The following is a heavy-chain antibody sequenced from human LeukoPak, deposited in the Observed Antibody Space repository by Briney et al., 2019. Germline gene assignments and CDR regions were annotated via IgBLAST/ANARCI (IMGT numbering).Heavy chain of an antibody. CDR3: ARGIAAAGHPSGYNWFDP. D-gene: IGHD6-13*01. CDR2: INHSGST. Sequence: SETLSLTCAAYGGSFSGYYWSWIRQPPGKGLEWIGEINHSGSTNYNPSLKSRVTISVDTSKNQFSLKLSSVTAADTAVYYCARGIAAAGHPSGYNWFDPWGQGTLVTVSS. CDR1: GGSFSGYY. J-gene: IGHJ5*02. V-gene: IGHV4-34*01.